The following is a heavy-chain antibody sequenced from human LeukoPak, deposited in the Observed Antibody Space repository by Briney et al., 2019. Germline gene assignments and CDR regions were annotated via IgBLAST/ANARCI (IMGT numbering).Heavy chain of an antibody. CDR1: GGSISSSSYY. D-gene: IGHD3-22*01. CDR3: ARGFTDYYDSSGYRGPFDY. Sequence: SETLSLTCTVSGGSISSSSYYWGWIRQPPGKGLEWIGSIYYSGSTYYNPSLKSRVTISVDTSKNQFSLKLSSVTAADTAVYYCARGFTDYYDSSGYRGPFDYWGQGPLVTVSS. V-gene: IGHV4-39*07. J-gene: IGHJ4*02. CDR2: IYYSGST.